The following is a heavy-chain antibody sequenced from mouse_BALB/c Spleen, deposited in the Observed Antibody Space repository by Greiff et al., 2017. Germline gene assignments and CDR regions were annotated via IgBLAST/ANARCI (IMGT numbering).Heavy chain of an antibody. V-gene: IGHV1S22*01. CDR2: IYPGSGST. D-gene: IGHD2-1*01. J-gene: IGHJ2*01. Sequence: LQQPGSELVRPGASVKLSCKASGYTFTSYWMHWVKQRPGQGLEWIGNIYPGSGSTNYDEKFKSKATLTVDTSSSTAYMQLSSLTSEDSAVYYCTRERGDGNYLDYWGQGTTLTVSS. CDR1: GYTFTSYW. CDR3: TRERGDGNYLDY.